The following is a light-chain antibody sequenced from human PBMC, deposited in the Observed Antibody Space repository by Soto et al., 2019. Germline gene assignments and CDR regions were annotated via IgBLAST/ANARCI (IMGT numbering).Light chain of an antibody. Sequence: QSVLTQPPSASGTPGHRVTISCSGSSSTMGSDTVNWYQQVPGTAPKLLMYSNNQRPSGVPDRISGSKSGTSASLAISGLQSEDEADYYCAAWDDSQNSWVFGGGTQLTVL. CDR1: SSTMGSDT. J-gene: IGLJ3*02. V-gene: IGLV1-44*01. CDR3: AAWDDSQNSWV. CDR2: SNN.